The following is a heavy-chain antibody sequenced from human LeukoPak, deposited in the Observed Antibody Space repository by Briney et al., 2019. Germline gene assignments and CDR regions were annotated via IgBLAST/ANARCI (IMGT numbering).Heavy chain of an antibody. Sequence: PSQTLSLTCTVSGGSISSGDYYWSWIRQPPGKGLEWIGYIYYSGSTYYNPSLKSRVTISVDTSKNQFSLKLSSVTAADTAVDYCARLWSGYGEYPWFDPWGQGTLVTVSS. V-gene: IGHV4-30-4*08. CDR3: ARLWSGYGEYPWFDP. J-gene: IGHJ5*02. CDR2: IYYSGST. CDR1: GGSISSGDYY. D-gene: IGHD4-17*01.